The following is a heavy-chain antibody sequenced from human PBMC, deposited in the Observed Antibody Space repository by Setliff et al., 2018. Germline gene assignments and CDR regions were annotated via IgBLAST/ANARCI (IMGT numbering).Heavy chain of an antibody. CDR2: INYSGST. J-gene: IGHJ4*02. Sequence: SETLSLTCSVSGGAVSGDYWTWIRQPPGKGLEYIGYINYSGSTNYNPSLKSRVTISGDTSKNQFSLNLSSVTAADTAVYFCARCGYNYGPIDCWGQGTLVTVSS. D-gene: IGHD5-18*01. CDR3: ARCGYNYGPIDC. CDR1: GGAVSGDY. V-gene: IGHV4-59*02.